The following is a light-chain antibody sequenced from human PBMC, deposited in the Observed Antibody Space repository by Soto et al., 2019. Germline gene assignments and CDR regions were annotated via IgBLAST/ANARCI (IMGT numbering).Light chain of an antibody. J-gene: IGLJ3*02. CDR1: SGSVSTSYY. CDR2: STN. CDR3: VLYMGSGIWV. Sequence: QTVVTQEPSFSVSPGRTVTLTCGLSSGSVSTSYYPSWYQQTPGQVPRTLIYSTNTRSSGVPDRFSGSILGNKAALTITGAQADDESDYYCVLYMGSGIWVFGGGTKLTVL. V-gene: IGLV8-61*01.